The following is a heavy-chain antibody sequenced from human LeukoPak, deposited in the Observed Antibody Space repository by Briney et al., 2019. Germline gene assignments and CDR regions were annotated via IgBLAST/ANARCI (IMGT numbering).Heavy chain of an antibody. CDR2: IYPGDSDT. V-gene: IGHV5-51*01. D-gene: IGHD3-22*01. Sequence: GESLKISCKGSGYSFTNYWIGWVRQMPGKGLEWMGIIYPGDSDTRYSPSFQGQAPISADKSISAAYLQWSSLKASDTAMYYCASYYYDSSGYVDYWGQGTLVTVSS. J-gene: IGHJ4*02. CDR1: GYSFTNYW. CDR3: ASYYYDSSGYVDY.